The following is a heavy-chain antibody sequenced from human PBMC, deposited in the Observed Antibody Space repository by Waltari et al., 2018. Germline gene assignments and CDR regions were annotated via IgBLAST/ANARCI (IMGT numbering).Heavy chain of an antibody. CDR3: ARGAILTGYDY. Sequence: QVQLQQWCAGLLKPSETLSLTCAVYGGSFSGYYWSWIRQPPGKGLEWIGEINHSGSTNYNPSLKSRVTISGDTSKNQFYRKRRCVTDADTAVYYGARGAILTGYDYWGQGTLVTGSS. V-gene: IGHV4-34*01. CDR2: INHSGST. CDR1: GGSFSGYY. D-gene: IGHD3-9*01. J-gene: IGHJ4*02.